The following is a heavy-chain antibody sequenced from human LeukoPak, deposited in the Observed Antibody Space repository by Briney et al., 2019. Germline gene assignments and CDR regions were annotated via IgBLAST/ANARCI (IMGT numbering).Heavy chain of an antibody. Sequence: SETLSLTCTVSGGSISSSSYYWDWIRQPPGKGLEWIGSIYYSGSTYYNPSLKSRVTISVDTSKNQFSLKLSSVTAADTAVYYCAGLFGATPTLDYWGQGTLVTVSS. J-gene: IGHJ4*02. CDR2: IYYSGST. D-gene: IGHD1-26*01. CDR1: GGSISSSSYY. V-gene: IGHV4-39*01. CDR3: AGLFGATPTLDY.